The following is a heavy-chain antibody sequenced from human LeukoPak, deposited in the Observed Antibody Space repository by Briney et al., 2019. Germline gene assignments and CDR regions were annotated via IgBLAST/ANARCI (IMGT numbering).Heavy chain of an antibody. CDR2: IYYSGST. D-gene: IGHD1-26*01. CDR1: GGSISSYY. V-gene: IGHV4-59*08. CDR3: ARLRVGATGFDY. J-gene: IGHJ4*02. Sequence: KTSETLSLTCTVSGGSISSYYWSWIRQPPGKGLEWIGYIYYSGSTNYNPSLKSRVTISVDTSKNQFSLKLSSVTAADTAVYYCARLRVGATGFDYWGQGTLVTVSS.